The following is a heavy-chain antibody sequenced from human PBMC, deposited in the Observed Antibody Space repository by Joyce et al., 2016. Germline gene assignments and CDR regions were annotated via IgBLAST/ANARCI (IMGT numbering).Heavy chain of an antibody. J-gene: IGHJ4*02. V-gene: IGHV5-51*01. CDR3: ARTADYDVLNGYAF. Sequence: EVQLVQSGTEVKKPGESLKISCKGSGYTFNSYWSAWVRQMPGKGLEWMGLIYPGDSDTRCSPSFQGHVTFSADKAITTAYLHWSSLKASDTAIYYCARTADYDVLNGYAFWGQGTQVTVSS. D-gene: IGHD3-22*01. CDR1: GYTFNSYW. CDR2: IYPGDSDT.